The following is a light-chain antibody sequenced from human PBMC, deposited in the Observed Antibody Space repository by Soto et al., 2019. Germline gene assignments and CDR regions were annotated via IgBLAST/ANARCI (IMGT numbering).Light chain of an antibody. CDR3: SSYTSSSTRV. CDR1: SSDVGTYKY. J-gene: IGLJ1*01. V-gene: IGLV2-14*01. CDR2: DVS. Sequence: QSALTQPASVSGSPGQSITISCTGTSSDVGTYKYVSWYQQHPGKVPKLMIYDVSNRPSGVSNRFSGSKSGNTASLTISGLQAEDEADYYCSSYTSSSTRVFGTGTKVTVL.